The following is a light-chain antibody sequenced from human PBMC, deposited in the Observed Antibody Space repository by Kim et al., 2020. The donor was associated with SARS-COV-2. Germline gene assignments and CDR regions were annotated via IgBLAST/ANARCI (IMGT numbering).Light chain of an antibody. CDR3: MQATQFPWT. CDR1: QSLVYSDGNTY. V-gene: IGKV2-24*01. CDR2: KIS. Sequence: DIVMTQTPLSSPVTLGQPASISCRSSQSLVYSDGNTYLSWLQQRPGQPPRLLIYKISNRLSGVPDRFSGSGAGTDFTLKISRVEAEDVGVYYCMQATQFPWTLGQGTKVDIK. J-gene: IGKJ1*01.